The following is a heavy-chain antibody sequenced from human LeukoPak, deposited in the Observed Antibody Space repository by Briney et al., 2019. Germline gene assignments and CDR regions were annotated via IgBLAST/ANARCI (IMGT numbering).Heavy chain of an antibody. Sequence: GGSLRLSCSASGFTFTTYDMTWVRQAPGEGLEWVSTISRSSNYIYYADSVKGRFTISRDNAKNSLYLQMNSLRAEDTAVYYCARAINYWHTLIEFWGQGTLVTVSS. CDR3: ARAINYWHTLIEF. CDR2: ISRSSNYI. J-gene: IGHJ4*02. D-gene: IGHD5-24*01. V-gene: IGHV3-21*01. CDR1: GFTFTTYD.